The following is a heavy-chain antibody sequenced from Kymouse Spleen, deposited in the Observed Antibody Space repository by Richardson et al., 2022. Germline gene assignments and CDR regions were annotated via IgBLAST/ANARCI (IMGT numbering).Heavy chain of an antibody. CDR1: GGSFSGYY. CDR2: INHSGST. CDR3: ARGRIVGQGDYFDY. Sequence: QVQLQQWGAGLLKPSETLSLTCAVYGGSFSGYYWSWIRQPPGKGLEWIGEINHSGSTNYNPSLKSRVTISVDTSKNQFSLKLSSVTAADTAVYYCARGRIVGQGDYFDYWGQGTLVTVSS. J-gene: IGHJ4*02. D-gene: IGHD1-26*01. V-gene: IGHV4-34*01.